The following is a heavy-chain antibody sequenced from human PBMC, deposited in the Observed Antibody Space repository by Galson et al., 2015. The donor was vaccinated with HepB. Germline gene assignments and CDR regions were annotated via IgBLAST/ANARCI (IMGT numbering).Heavy chain of an antibody. CDR1: GGTFSSYA. D-gene: IGHD6-19*01. J-gene: IGHJ4*02. V-gene: IGHV1-69*13. Sequence: SVKVSCKASGGTFSSYAISWVRQAPGQGLEWMGGIIPIFGTANYAQKFQGRVTITADESTSTAYMELSSLRSEDTAVYYCARTGQSTPQQWLTYYFDYWGQGTLVTVSS. CDR3: ARTGQSTPQQWLTYYFDY. CDR2: IIPIFGTA.